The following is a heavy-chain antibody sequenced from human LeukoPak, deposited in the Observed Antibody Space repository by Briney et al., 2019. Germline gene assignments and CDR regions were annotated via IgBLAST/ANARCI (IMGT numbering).Heavy chain of an antibody. CDR1: GFTFSSYS. D-gene: IGHD6-6*01. Sequence: GGSLRLSCAASGFTFSSYSMNWVRQAPGKGLEWVSYISSSSSTIYYADSVKGRFTISRDNAKNSLYLQMNSLRAEDTAVYYCARDYGSSHFDYWGQGTLVTVSS. CDR3: ARDYGSSHFDY. J-gene: IGHJ4*02. CDR2: ISSSSSTI. V-gene: IGHV3-48*04.